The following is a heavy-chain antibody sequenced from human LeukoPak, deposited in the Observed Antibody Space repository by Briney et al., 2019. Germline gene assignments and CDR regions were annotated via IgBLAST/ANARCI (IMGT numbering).Heavy chain of an antibody. CDR2: ISGSGGST. D-gene: IGHD1-1*01. CDR1: GFTFSSYA. Sequence: GGSLRLSCAASGFTFSSYAMSWVRQAPGKGLEWVSAISGSGGSTYYADSVKGRFTISRDNAKNSLYLQMNSLRAEDTAVYYCARDVSGTGDAFDIWGQGTMVTVSS. CDR3: ARDVSGTGDAFDI. V-gene: IGHV3-23*01. J-gene: IGHJ3*02.